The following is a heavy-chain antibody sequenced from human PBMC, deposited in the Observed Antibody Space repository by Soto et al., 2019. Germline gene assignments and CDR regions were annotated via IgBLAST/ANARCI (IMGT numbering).Heavy chain of an antibody. CDR3: ASQFTGVLVLGASPPGGDNYGWDV. D-gene: IGHD2-15*01. CDR2: IIPILDIP. J-gene: IGHJ6*02. CDR1: GGTFSRYT. Sequence: QVQLVQSGAEVKKPGSSVKVSCKASGGTFSRYTFTWVRQAPGQGLEWMGRIIPILDIPNYAQNFQGRVTITADKSTSTASMALSSLTSDDTAVYYCASQFTGVLVLGASPPGGDNYGWDVWGQGTTVTVSS. V-gene: IGHV1-69*02.